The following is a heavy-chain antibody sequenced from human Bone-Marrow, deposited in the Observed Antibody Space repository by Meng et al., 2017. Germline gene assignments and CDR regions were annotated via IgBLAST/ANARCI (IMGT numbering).Heavy chain of an antibody. Sequence: GESLKISCAASGFTFSSYAMHWVRQAPGKGLEWVAVISYDGSNKYYADSVKGRFTISRDNSKNTLYLQMNSLRAEDTAVYYCATMANYDSSGYYYSHYGMDVWGQGTTVTVSS. J-gene: IGHJ6*02. CDR3: ATMANYDSSGYYYSHYGMDV. D-gene: IGHD3-22*01. CDR2: ISYDGSNK. V-gene: IGHV3-30*07. CDR1: GFTFSSYA.